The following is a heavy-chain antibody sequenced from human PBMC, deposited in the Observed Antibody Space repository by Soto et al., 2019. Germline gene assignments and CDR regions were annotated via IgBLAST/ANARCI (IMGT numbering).Heavy chain of an antibody. Sequence: PSETLSLTCTVSGASIISSSYYWGWIRQPPGKGLEWIGSINYSGSTYYNPSLKSRVTISADTSKNQFSLKLRSVTAADTAVYYCARERLAVAGKGGWLDPWGQETLVTVSS. CDR2: INYSGST. J-gene: IGHJ5*02. D-gene: IGHD6-19*01. CDR3: ARERLAVAGKGGWLDP. CDR1: GASIISSSYY. V-gene: IGHV4-39*02.